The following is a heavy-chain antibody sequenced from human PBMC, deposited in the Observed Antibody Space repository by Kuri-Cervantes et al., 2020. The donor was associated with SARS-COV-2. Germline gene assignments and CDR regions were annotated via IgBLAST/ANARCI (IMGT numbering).Heavy chain of an antibody. J-gene: IGHJ5*02. V-gene: IGHV3-21*04. D-gene: IGHD3-10*01. CDR1: GFTFSSYS. CDR2: ISSSSSYI. Sequence: GGSLRLSCAASGFTFSSYSMNWVRQAPGKGLEWVSSISSSSSYIYYADSVKGRFTISRDNAKNSLYLQMNSLRAEDTAVYYCAREHTASGSGSYYKVQSFDPWGQGTLVTVSS. CDR3: AREHTASGSGSYYKVQSFDP.